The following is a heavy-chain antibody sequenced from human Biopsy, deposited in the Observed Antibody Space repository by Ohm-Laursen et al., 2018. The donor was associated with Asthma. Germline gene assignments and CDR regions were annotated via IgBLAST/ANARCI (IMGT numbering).Heavy chain of an antibody. D-gene: IGHD3-10*01. Sequence: ESLRISCKASGYIFTSYWIGWVRQMPGKGLEWMGIIFPGDSDTIYSPSFQGQVTISADKSISTVYLQWSSLKASDTAKYYCARLAYGSGSFFDFWGQGTLVTVAS. CDR3: ARLAYGSGSFFDF. J-gene: IGHJ4*02. V-gene: IGHV5-51*01. CDR1: GYIFTSYW. CDR2: IFPGDSDT.